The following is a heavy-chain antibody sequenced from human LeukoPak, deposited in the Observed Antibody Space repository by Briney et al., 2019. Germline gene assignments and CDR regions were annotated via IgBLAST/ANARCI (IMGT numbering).Heavy chain of an antibody. J-gene: IGHJ4*02. CDR3: ARELPSSGGDY. V-gene: IGHV3-7*01. CDR1: GFTVSSNY. CDR2: IKQDGSEK. D-gene: IGHD6-19*01. Sequence: GGSLRLSCAASGFTVSSNYMSWVRQAPGKGLEWVANIKQDGSEKYYVDSVKGRFTISRDNAKNSLYLQMNSLRAEDTAVYYCARELPSSGGDYWGQGTLVTVSS.